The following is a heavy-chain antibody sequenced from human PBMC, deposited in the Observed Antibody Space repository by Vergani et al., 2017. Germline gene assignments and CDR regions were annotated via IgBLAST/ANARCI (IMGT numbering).Heavy chain of an antibody. CDR3: AADYGGSDSTLDL. J-gene: IGHJ3*01. D-gene: IGHD4-23*01. V-gene: IGHV3-15*05. CDR1: GFSFSEAW. CDR2: IKSKGAGEIT. Sequence: EAQLAESGGGLVKPGGSLRLSCAGSGFSFSEAWMTWVRQAPGKGLEWTGRIKSKGAGEITDYAAPLRGRVLISRDDSKSTFYLEVNSLKIDDTGVYYCAADYGGSDSTLDLWGRGTMVIVS.